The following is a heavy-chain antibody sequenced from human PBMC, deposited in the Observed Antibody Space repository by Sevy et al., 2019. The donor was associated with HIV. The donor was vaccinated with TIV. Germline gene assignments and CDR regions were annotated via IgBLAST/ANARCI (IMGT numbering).Heavy chain of an antibody. V-gene: IGHV1-69*13. CDR1: GGTFSNYA. Sequence: ASVKVSCKASGGTFSNYALSWVRQAPGQGLEWMGGIIPIFGTTNLAQTFQGRVTITADDSRSTAYMELSSLRSADTAVYYCARPPLLRIPATTDVYFDNWGQGTLVTVSS. CDR3: ARPPLLRIPATTDVYFDN. CDR2: IIPIFGTT. J-gene: IGHJ4*02. D-gene: IGHD2-15*01.